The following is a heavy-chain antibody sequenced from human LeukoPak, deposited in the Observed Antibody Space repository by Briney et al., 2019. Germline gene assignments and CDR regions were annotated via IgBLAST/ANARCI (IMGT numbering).Heavy chain of an antibody. CDR1: GFTFSSYG. J-gene: IGHJ5*02. V-gene: IGHV3-30*18. CDR2: ISYDGSNK. D-gene: IGHD3-16*01. CDR3: AKGNWSTEGGHNWFDP. Sequence: GGSLRLSCVASGFTFSSYGMHWVRQAPGKGLEWVAVISYDGSNKYYADSVKGRFTISRDNSKNTVYLQMNSLRAEDTAVYYCAKGNWSTEGGHNWFDPWGQGTLVTVSS.